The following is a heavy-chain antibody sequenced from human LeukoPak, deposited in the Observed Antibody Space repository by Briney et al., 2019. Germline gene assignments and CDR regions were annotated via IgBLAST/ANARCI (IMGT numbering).Heavy chain of an antibody. D-gene: IGHD2-2*01. CDR2: INHSGST. Sequence: SETLSLTCAVYGGSFSGYYWGWIRQPPGKGLEWIGEINHSGSTNYNPSLKSRVTISVDTSKNQFSLKLSSVTAADTAVYYCATEVVPAAITPGWGQGTLVTVSS. CDR1: GGSFSGYY. CDR3: ATEVVPAAITPG. J-gene: IGHJ4*02. V-gene: IGHV4-34*01.